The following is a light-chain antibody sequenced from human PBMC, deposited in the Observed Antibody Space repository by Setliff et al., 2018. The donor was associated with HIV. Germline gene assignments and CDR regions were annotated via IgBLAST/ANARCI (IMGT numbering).Light chain of an antibody. J-gene: IGLJ1*01. CDR2: EVR. CDR1: SSDVGGYSY. Sequence: QSALTQPASVSGSPGQSITISCTGTSSDVGGYSYVSWYQQHPGKAPKLIIDEVRNRPSGVSNRFSGSKSGNTASLTISGLQAEDEADYYCSSYASSNTLPFGTGTKVTVL. CDR3: SSYASSNTLP. V-gene: IGLV2-14*01.